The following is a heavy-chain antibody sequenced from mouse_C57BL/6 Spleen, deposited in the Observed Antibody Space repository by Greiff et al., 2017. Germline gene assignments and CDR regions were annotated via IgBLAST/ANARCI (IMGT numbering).Heavy chain of an antibody. J-gene: IGHJ3*01. V-gene: IGHV1-61*01. Sequence: VQLQQPGAELVRPGSSVKLSCKASGYTFTSYWMDWVKQRPGQGLEWIGNIYPSDSETHYNQKFKDKATLTVDKSSSTAYMQLSSLTSVDSAVYCRERGGPFAYWGQGALVTVSA. CDR1: GYTFTSYW. CDR3: ERGGPFAY. CDR2: IYPSDSET.